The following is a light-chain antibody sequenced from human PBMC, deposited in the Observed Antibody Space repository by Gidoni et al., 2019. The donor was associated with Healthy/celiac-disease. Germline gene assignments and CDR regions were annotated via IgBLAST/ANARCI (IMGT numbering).Light chain of an antibody. CDR2: AAS. Sequence: DIQLTQSPSSLSSSVGDRVTITCRASQSISSYLNWYQQNPGKAPKLLIYAASSLQSGVPSRFSGSGSGTDFTLSISSLQPEDFATYDCQQSYSTPSTFGQGTKVEIK. CDR3: QQSYSTPST. J-gene: IGKJ1*01. CDR1: QSISSY. V-gene: IGKV1-39*01.